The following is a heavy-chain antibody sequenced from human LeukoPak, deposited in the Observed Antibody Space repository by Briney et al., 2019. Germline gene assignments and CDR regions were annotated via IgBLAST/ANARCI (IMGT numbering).Heavy chain of an antibody. CDR3: ARGGWSLDY. V-gene: IGHV4-59*01. CDR2: IYYTGST. J-gene: IGHJ4*02. Sequence: MASETLSLTCTVSGGSISNYYWSWIRQPPGKGLEWIGYIYYTGSTNYNPSLESPVTISVDTSKNQFSLKLTSVTAADTAVYYCARGGWSLDYWGQGTLVTVSS. CDR1: GGSISNYY. D-gene: IGHD6-19*01.